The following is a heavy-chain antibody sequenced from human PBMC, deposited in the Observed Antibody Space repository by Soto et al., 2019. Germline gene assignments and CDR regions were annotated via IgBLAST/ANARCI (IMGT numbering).Heavy chain of an antibody. J-gene: IGHJ4*02. CDR1: GFTVSSTNY. CDR3: HGYGY. V-gene: IGHV3-53*01. Sequence: EVQLVESGGGLIQPGGSLRLSCVVSGFTVSSTNYMSWVCQAPGKGLECVSGIYSGGTTFYAASVKGRFTISRDTSKNTLYLQMNRLRAEDTAVYYCHGYGYWGQGTLVTVSS. CDR2: IYSGGTT. D-gene: IGHD5-12*01.